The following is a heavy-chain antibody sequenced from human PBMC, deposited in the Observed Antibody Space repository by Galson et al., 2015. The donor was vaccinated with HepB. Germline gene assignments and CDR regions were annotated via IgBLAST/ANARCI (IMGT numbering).Heavy chain of an antibody. V-gene: IGHV3-33*01. CDR1: GFTFSRYG. Sequence: SLRLSCAASGFTFSRYGMHWVRQAPGKGLEWVAVIWYDGSNKYYADSVKGRFTISRDNSKNTLYLQMNSLRAEDTAVYYCARDGPRLRGSGYYTQFGYYWGQGTLVTVSS. CDR3: ARDGPRLRGSGYYTQFGYY. CDR2: IWYDGSNK. D-gene: IGHD3-22*01. J-gene: IGHJ4*02.